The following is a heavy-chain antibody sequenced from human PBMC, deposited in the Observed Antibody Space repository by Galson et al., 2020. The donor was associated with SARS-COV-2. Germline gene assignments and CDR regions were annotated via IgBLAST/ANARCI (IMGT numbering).Heavy chain of an antibody. D-gene: IGHD1-26*01. V-gene: IGHV3-30-3*01. J-gene: IGHJ4*02. CDR3: ARTYSGSYYGYFDY. CDR2: ISYDGSNK. Sequence: GGSLRLSCAASGFTFSSYAMHWVRQAPGKGLEWVAVISYDGSNKYYADSVKGRFTISRDNSKNTLYLQMNSLRAEDTAVYYCARTYSGSYYGYFDYWGQGTLVTVSS. CDR1: GFTFSSYA.